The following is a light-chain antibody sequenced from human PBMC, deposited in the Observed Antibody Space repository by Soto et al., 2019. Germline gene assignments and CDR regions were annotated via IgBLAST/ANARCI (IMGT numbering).Light chain of an antibody. J-gene: IGLJ2*01. V-gene: IGLV2-23*01. Sequence: QSALTQPASVSGSPGQSITISCTGTSSDVGSYNLVSWYQQHPGKAPKLMIYEGSKGPSGVSNRFSGSKSGNTASLTISGLQAEDEADYYCCSYAGSSDVVFGGGTKVTVL. CDR2: EGS. CDR1: SSDVGSYNL. CDR3: CSYAGSSDVV.